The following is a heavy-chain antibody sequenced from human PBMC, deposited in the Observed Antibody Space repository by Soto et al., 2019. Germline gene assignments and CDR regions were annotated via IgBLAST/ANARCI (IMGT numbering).Heavy chain of an antibody. V-gene: IGHV4-30-2*01. J-gene: IGHJ5*02. CDR3: STGGGRKWFGP. Sequence: QLQLQESGSRLVKPSQTLSLTCAVSGASISSGHYCRSWIRQPPGQALECIGYTYYTGSTDSTTSPKSRVTMSVEKTKNHSSLKLSTVTAADTAVYYCSTGGGRKWFGPWGQGTLVTVSS. CDR2: TYYTGST. CDR1: GASISSGHYC.